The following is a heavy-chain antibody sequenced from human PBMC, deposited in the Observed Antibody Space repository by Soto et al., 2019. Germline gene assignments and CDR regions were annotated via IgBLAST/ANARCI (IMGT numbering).Heavy chain of an antibody. CDR3: ASSVLTGYPI. J-gene: IGHJ3*02. CDR1: GFTFSTYW. Sequence: EVQLVESGGGLVQPGGSLRLSCAASGFTFSTYWMHWVRQAPVKGLVWVSRINPDGSIISYAASAKGRFTISRDNADNTLYLQMNSLRAEDTAVYYCASSVLTGYPIWGQGTMVTVSS. V-gene: IGHV3-74*01. CDR2: INPDGSII. D-gene: IGHD3-9*01.